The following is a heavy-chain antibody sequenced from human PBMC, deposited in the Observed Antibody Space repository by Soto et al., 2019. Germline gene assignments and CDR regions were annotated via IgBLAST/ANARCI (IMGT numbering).Heavy chain of an antibody. CDR1: GGSINTYY. CDR3: ARGTRATQYYYYFYGMDV. CDR2: ISYSGST. D-gene: IGHD3-10*01. Sequence: SETLSLTCTVSGGSINTYYWSWIRQSPGKGQEWIGYISYSGSTSYNPSLKSRLTISLNTSKNQFSLKLSSVTAADTAVYYCARGTRATQYYYYFYGMDVWGQGTTVTVSS. V-gene: IGHV4-59*01. J-gene: IGHJ6*02.